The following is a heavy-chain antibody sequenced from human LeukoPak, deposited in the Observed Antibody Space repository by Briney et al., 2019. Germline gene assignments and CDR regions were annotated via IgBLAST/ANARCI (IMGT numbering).Heavy chain of an antibody. D-gene: IGHD4-23*01. CDR1: GGSISSYY. J-gene: IGHJ6*02. CDR3: ARDPNYGGNPYYYYGMDV. CDR2: IYYSGST. Sequence: PSETLSLTCTVSGGSISSYYWSWIRRPPGKGLEWSGYIYYSGSTNYNPSLKSRVAISVDTSKNQFSLKLSSVTAADTAVYYCARDPNYGGNPYYYYGMDVWGQGTTVTVSS. V-gene: IGHV4-59*01.